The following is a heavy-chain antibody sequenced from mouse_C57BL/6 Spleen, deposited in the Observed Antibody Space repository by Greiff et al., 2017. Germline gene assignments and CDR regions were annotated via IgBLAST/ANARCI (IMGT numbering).Heavy chain of an antibody. D-gene: IGHD1-1*01. J-gene: IGHJ4*01. V-gene: IGHV5-4*01. CDR2: ISDGGSYT. CDR3: ARDYYGSRGYYAMDY. CDR1: GFTFSSYA. Sequence: EVMLVESGGGLVKPGGSLKLSCAASGFTFSSYAMSWVRQTPEKRLEWVATISDGGSYTYYPDNVKGRFTISRDNAKNNLYLQMSHLKSEDTAMXYCARDYYGSRGYYAMDYWGQGTSVTVSS.